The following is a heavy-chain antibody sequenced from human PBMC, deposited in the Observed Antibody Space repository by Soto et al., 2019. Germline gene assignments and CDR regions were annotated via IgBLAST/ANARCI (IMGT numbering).Heavy chain of an antibody. CDR1: GGTFNSYD. CDR2: IIPIVETP. J-gene: IGHJ5*02. D-gene: IGHD3-22*01. CDR3: ARLSRLNYYNTSGFFKDYWFDP. V-gene: IGHV1-69*01. Sequence: QVQLVQSGAEVKKPGSSMKVSCKASGGTFNSYDINWVRQAPGQRLEWMGGIIPIVETPKYAQKFQGRVTITADESTNTVYMELSSLRSEDTAMYYCARLSRLNYYNTSGFFKDYWFDPWGQGTLVTASS.